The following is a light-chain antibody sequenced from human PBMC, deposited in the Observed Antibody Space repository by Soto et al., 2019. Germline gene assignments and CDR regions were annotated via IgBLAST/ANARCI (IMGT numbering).Light chain of an antibody. Sequence: QSVLTQPPSVSGAPGQRVTISCTGSSSNIGAGYDVHWYQQLPGTDPKLLIYGNSNRPSGVPDRFSGSKSGTSASLAITGLQAEDEGDYYCQSYDSSLSGSVFGGGTKLTVL. CDR3: QSYDSSLSGSV. CDR2: GNS. V-gene: IGLV1-40*01. J-gene: IGLJ3*02. CDR1: SSNIGAGYD.